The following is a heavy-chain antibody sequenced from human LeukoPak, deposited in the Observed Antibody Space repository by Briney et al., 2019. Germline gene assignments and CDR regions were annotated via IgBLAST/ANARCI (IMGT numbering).Heavy chain of an antibody. Sequence: PGGSLRLSCAASGFTFSSYWMHWVRHAPGKGLVWVSRINSDGSSTSYADSVKGRFTISRDNSKNTLYLQMNSLRAEDTAVYYCAGSRIAAAPFDYWGQGTLVTVSS. CDR3: AGSRIAAAPFDY. D-gene: IGHD6-13*01. CDR1: GFTFSSYW. J-gene: IGHJ4*02. V-gene: IGHV3-74*01. CDR2: INSDGSST.